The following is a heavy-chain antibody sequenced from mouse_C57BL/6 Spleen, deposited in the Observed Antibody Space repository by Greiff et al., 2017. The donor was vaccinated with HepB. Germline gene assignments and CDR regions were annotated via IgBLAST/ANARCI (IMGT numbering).Heavy chain of an antibody. CDR3: ARDRSSYDWYFDV. J-gene: IGHJ1*03. D-gene: IGHD1-1*01. CDR1: GYSITSGYY. Sequence: EVKLMESGPGLVKPSQSLSLTCSVTGYSITSGYYWNWIRQFPGNKLEWMGYISYDGSNNYNPSLKNRISITRDTSKNQFFLKLNSVTTEDTATYYCARDRSSYDWYFDVWGTGTTVTVSS. CDR2: ISYDGSN. V-gene: IGHV3-6*01.